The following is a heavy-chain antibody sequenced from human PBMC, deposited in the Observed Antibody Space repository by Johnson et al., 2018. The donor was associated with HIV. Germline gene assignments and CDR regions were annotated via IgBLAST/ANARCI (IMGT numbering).Heavy chain of an antibody. CDR3: ASLPIAARPPTDAFDI. CDR2: ISYDGSNK. Sequence: QVQLVESGGGVVQPGRSLRLSCAASGFTFSSYAMHWVRQAPGKGLEWVAVISYDGSNKYYADSVTGRFTISRDNSKNPLYLQMNSLRAEDTAVYYCASLPIAARPPTDAFDIWGQGTMVTVSS. D-gene: IGHD6-6*01. V-gene: IGHV3-30*04. CDR1: GFTFSSYA. J-gene: IGHJ3*02.